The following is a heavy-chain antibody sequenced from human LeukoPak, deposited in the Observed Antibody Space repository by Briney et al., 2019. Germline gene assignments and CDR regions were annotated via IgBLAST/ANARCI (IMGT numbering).Heavy chain of an antibody. J-gene: IGHJ4*02. CDR3: ATQTYGSGSYKY. V-gene: IGHV4-34*01. D-gene: IGHD3-10*01. Sequence: SETLSLTCAVYGGSFSGYYWSWIRQPPGKGLEWIGEINHSGSTNYNPSLKSRVTISVDTSKNQFSLKLSSVTAADTAVYYCATQTYGSGSYKYWGQGTLVTVSS. CDR2: INHSGST. CDR1: GGSFSGYY.